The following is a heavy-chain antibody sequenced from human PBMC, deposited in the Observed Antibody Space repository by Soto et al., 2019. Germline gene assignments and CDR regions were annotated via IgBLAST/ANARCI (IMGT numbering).Heavy chain of an antibody. D-gene: IGHD3-9*01. CDR1: GGSFSGYY. V-gene: IGHV4-34*01. Sequence: SETLSLTCAVYGGSFSGYYWSWIRQPPGKGLEWIGEINHSGSTNYNPSLKSRVTISVDTSKNQFSLKLSSVTAADTAVYYCARGQRILTGYYTNWFDPWGQGTLVTVSS. CDR3: ARGQRILTGYYTNWFDP. J-gene: IGHJ5*02. CDR2: INHSGST.